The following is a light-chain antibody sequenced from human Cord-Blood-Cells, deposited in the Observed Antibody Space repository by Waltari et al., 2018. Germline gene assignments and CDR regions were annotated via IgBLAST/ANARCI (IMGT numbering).Light chain of an antibody. CDR2: GAS. V-gene: IGKV3-20*01. CDR3: QQYSSSPPT. CDR1: QSVSSSY. Sequence: EIVLTQSPGTLSLSPGERATLSCRASQSVSSSYLAWYQQKPGQAPRLLIYGASSRATVIPDRFSGSGSGTDFTLTIRRLEPEDFAVYYCQQYSSSPPTFGQGTKVEIK. J-gene: IGKJ1*01.